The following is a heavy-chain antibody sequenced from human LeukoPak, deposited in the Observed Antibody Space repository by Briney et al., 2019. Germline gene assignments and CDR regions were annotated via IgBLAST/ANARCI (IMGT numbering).Heavy chain of an antibody. V-gene: IGHV4-34*01. D-gene: IGHD3-10*01. Sequence: SETLSLTCAVYGGSSSGYYGSWICQPPGKGLERVGAINHSGSTNYNPSLKSRVTIPVATSKNQFSLKLSSVTAADTAVYSSANLRTRITMVRGVRYFDYWGQGTLVTVSS. J-gene: IGHJ4*02. CDR2: INHSGST. CDR1: GGSSSGYY. CDR3: ANLRTRITMVRGVRYFDY.